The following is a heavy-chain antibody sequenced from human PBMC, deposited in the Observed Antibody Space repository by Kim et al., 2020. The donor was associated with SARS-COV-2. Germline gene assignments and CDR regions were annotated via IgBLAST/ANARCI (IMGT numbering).Heavy chain of an antibody. V-gene: IGHV4-31*03. Sequence: SETLSLTCTVSGGSISSGGYYWSWIRQHPGKGLEWIGYIYYSGSTYYNPSLKSRVTISVDTSKNQFSLKLSSVTAADTAVYYCARATTVTTSFAFDIWGQGTMVPVAS. D-gene: IGHD4-17*01. CDR1: GGSISSGGYY. CDR2: IYYSGST. J-gene: IGHJ3*02. CDR3: ARATTVTTSFAFDI.